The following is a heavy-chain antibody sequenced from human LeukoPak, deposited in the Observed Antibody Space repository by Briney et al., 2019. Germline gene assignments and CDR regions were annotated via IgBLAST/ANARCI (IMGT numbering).Heavy chain of an antibody. V-gene: IGHV1-69*05. J-gene: IGHJ6*02. Sequence: SVKVSCKASGGTFSSYAISWVRQAPGQGLEWMGGIIPVFGTANYAQKFQGRVTITTDESTSTAYMELSSLRSEDTAVYYCAREWGLWFGEHYYYYGMDVWGQGTTVTVSS. CDR2: IIPVFGTA. CDR1: GGTFSSYA. CDR3: AREWGLWFGEHYYYYGMDV. D-gene: IGHD3-10*01.